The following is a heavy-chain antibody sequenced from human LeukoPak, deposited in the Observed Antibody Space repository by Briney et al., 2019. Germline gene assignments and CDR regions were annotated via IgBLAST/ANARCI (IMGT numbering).Heavy chain of an antibody. D-gene: IGHD3-10*01. Sequence: GGSLRLSCAASGFTFSSYSMNWVRQAPGKGLEWVSSISSSSSYIYYADSVKGRFTISRDNAKNSLYLQMNSLRAEDTAVYYCAREGLRVRGVITDWFDPWGQGTLVTVSS. CDR1: GFTFSSYS. V-gene: IGHV3-21*01. CDR2: ISSSSSYI. CDR3: AREGLRVRGVITDWFDP. J-gene: IGHJ5*02.